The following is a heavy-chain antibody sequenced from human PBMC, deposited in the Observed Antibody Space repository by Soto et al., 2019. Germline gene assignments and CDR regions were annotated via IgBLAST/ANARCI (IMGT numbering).Heavy chain of an antibody. CDR3: SRAGILTTPYYFDY. V-gene: IGHV3-23*01. CDR2: ISGSGGST. D-gene: IGHD2-21*01. Sequence: GGSLRLSCAASGFTFSNAWMSWVRQAPGKGLEWVSAISGSGGSTYYADSVKGRFTISRDNSKNTLYLQMNSLRAEDTAVYYCSRAGILTTPYYFDYWGQGTLVTVSS. J-gene: IGHJ4*01. CDR1: GFTFSNAW.